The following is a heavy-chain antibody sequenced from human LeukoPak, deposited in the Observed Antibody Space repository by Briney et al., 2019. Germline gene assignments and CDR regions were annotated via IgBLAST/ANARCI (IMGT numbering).Heavy chain of an antibody. J-gene: IGHJ6*03. CDR1: GFTFSDYY. V-gene: IGHV3-11*04. CDR3: ARDPTVTTFYYMDV. CDR2: ISSSGSTI. Sequence: GGSLRLSCAASGFTFSDYYMSWIRQAPGKGLEWVSYISSSGSTIYYADSVKGRFTISRDNAKNSLYLQMNSLRAEDTAVYYCARDPTVTTFYYMDVWGKGTTVTVSS. D-gene: IGHD4-11*01.